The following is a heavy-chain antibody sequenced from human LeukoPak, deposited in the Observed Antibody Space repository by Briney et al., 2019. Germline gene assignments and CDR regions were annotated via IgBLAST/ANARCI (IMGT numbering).Heavy chain of an antibody. CDR3: ATIYYYDSSGYYWTFDY. V-gene: IGHV4-39*01. Sequence: SETLSLTCTVSGGSISSSSCYWGWIRQPPGKGLEWIGSIYYSGSTYYNPSLKSRVTISVDTSKNQFSLKLSSVTAADTAVYYCATIYYYDSSGYYWTFDYWGQGTLVTVSS. J-gene: IGHJ4*02. CDR2: IYYSGST. D-gene: IGHD3-22*01. CDR1: GGSISSSSCY.